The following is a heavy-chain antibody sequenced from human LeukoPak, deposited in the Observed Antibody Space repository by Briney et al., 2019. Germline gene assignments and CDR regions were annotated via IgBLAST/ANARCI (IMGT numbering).Heavy chain of an antibody. CDR3: ARLGDGDYVLFDY. CDR1: GYRFTNYW. J-gene: IGHJ4*02. V-gene: IGHV5-51*01. CDR2: IYPGDSDT. D-gene: IGHD4-17*01. Sequence: GESLKNSCKASGYRFTNYWIGWARQMTGKGLEFMGIIYPGDSDTRYSPSFQGYVTISADKSLRIAYLQGSSLKASDSVLYYCARLGDGDYVLFDYWGEGTLVTVSS.